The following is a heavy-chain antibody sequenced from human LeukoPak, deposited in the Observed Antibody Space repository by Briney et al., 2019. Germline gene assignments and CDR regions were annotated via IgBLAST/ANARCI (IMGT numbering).Heavy chain of an antibody. Sequence: PGGSLRLSCAASGFTFSNYWMHWVRQAPGKGPVWVSRIKSDGSSTRFADSVQGRFTISRDNGKNTLYLQMNSLRAEDTAVYYCARGGDSSNWCPGYFDYWGQGALVTVSS. CDR2: IKSDGSST. J-gene: IGHJ4*02. CDR1: GFTFSNYW. CDR3: ARGGDSSNWCPGYFDY. D-gene: IGHD6-13*01. V-gene: IGHV3-74*01.